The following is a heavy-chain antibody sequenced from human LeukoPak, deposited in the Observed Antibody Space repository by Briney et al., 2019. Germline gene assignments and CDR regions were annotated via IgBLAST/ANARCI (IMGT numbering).Heavy chain of an antibody. CDR1: GGSFSGYY. CDR2: INHSGRT. V-gene: IGHV4-34*01. Sequence: PSETLSLTCAVYGGSFSGYYWSWIRQPPGKGMEWIGVINHSGRTNYNPSLKSRVTISVDTSKNQFSLKLSSVPAADTAVYYCARGNRRYYYGSGSYYPYYFDYWGQGTLVTVSS. CDR3: ARGNRRYYYGSGSYYPYYFDY. J-gene: IGHJ4*02. D-gene: IGHD3-10*01.